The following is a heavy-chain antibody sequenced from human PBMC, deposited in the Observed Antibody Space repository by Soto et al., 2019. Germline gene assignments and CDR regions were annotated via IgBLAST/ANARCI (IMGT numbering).Heavy chain of an antibody. V-gene: IGHV3-23*01. CDR2: ISGSGGST. D-gene: IGHD2-15*01. CDR3: AKGVVVVAATYNPFDY. CDR1: GVAFSTRG. J-gene: IGHJ4*02. Sequence: PGGSIGLAWGGAGVAFSTRGMGYDRQATGKGLEWVSAISGSGGSTYYADSVKGRFTISRDNSKNTLYLQMNSLRAEDTAVYYCAKGVVVVAATYNPFDYWGQGTLVTVSS.